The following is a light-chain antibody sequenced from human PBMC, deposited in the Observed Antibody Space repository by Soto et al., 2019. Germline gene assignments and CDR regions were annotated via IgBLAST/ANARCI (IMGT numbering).Light chain of an antibody. CDR1: SGINVGTFR. CDR3: MIWHSSAVV. V-gene: IGLV5-45*03. CDR2: YKSDSDK. J-gene: IGLJ2*01. Sequence: QSVLTQPSSLSASPGASARLTCTLRSGINVGTFRMYWYQQKPGSPPQYLLRYKSDSDKQQGSGVPSRFSGSKDVSANAGILLISGLQSEDEADYYCMIWHSSAVVFGGGTKLTVL.